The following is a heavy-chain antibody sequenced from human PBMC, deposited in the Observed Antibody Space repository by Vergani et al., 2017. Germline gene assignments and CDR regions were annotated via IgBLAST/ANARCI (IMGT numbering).Heavy chain of an antibody. Sequence: EVQLLESGGGLVQPGGSLRLSCAASGFTFSSYAMSWVRQAPGKGLEWVSAISGSGGSTYYADSVKGRFTISRDNSKNTRYLQMNSLRAEDTAVYYCAKAGPKYSSSPWYFDYWGQGTLVTVSS. J-gene: IGHJ4*02. D-gene: IGHD6-13*01. V-gene: IGHV3-23*01. CDR1: GFTFSSYA. CDR2: ISGSGGST. CDR3: AKAGPKYSSSPWYFDY.